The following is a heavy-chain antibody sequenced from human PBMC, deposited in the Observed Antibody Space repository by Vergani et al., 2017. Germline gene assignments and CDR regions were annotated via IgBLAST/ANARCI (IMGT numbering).Heavy chain of an antibody. J-gene: IGHJ6*02. Sequence: EVQLVESGGGLVKPGGSLRLSCAASGFTFSSYSMNWVRQAPGKGLEWVSSISSSSSYIYYADSVKGRFIISRDNAKNSLYLQMNSLRAEDTAVYYCARDRSRTTGMDVWGQGTTVTVSS. V-gene: IGHV3-21*01. CDR1: GFTFSSYS. CDR3: ARDRSRTTGMDV. D-gene: IGHD2/OR15-2a*01. CDR2: ISSSSSYI.